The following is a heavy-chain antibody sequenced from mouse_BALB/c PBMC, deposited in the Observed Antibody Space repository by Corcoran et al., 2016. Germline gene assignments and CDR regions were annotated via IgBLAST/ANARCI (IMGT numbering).Heavy chain of an antibody. CDR1: GYTFTSYV. CDR2: INPNNGGT. CDR3: ARMDNYYAMDY. Sequence: EVQLQQSGPELVKPGASVKMSCKASGYTFTSYVMHWVKQKPGQGLEWIGGINPNNGGTSYNQKFKGKATLTVDKSSSTAYMELRSLTSEDSAVYYCARMDNYYAMDYWGQGTSVTVSS. J-gene: IGHJ4*01. V-gene: IGHV1-22*01. D-gene: IGHD1-3*01.